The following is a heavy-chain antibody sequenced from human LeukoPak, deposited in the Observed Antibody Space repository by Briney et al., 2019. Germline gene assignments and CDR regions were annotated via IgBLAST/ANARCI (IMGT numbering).Heavy chain of an antibody. D-gene: IGHD4-17*01. CDR2: INPNSGGT. CDR1: GYTFTGYY. Sequence: ASVKVSCKSSGYTFTGYYMHLVRQAPGQGIEWMGWINPNSGGTNSAQKFQGRVTMTRATSISTASMELSRLRSDDTAVYYCARYNGDYAFDYWGQGTPVTVSS. V-gene: IGHV1-2*02. J-gene: IGHJ4*02. CDR3: ARYNGDYAFDY.